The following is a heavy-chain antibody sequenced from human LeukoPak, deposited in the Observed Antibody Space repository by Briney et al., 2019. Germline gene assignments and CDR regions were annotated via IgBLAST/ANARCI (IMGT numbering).Heavy chain of an antibody. CDR2: IIPIFGTA. CDR1: GGTFSSYA. J-gene: IGHJ4*02. Sequence: SVKVSCKASGGTFSSYAFSWVRQAPGQGLEWMGRIIPIFGTANYAQKFQGRVTITTDESTSTAYMELSSLRSEDTAVYYCARDGAMITFGGVIAPDYWGQGTLVTVSS. V-gene: IGHV1-69*05. D-gene: IGHD3-16*02. CDR3: ARDGAMITFGGVIAPDY.